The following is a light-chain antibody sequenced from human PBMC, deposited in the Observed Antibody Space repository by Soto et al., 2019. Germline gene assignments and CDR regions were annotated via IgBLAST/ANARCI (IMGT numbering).Light chain of an antibody. CDR3: SSYTSSSTVV. CDR1: SSDVGGYNY. J-gene: IGLJ2*01. Sequence: QSALTQPASVSGSSGQSITISCTGTSSDVGGYNYVSWYQQHPGKAPKLMIYDVSNRPSGVSNRFSGSKSGNTASLTISGVQAEDEADYYCSSYTSSSTVVFCGGTKLTVL. CDR2: DVS. V-gene: IGLV2-14*01.